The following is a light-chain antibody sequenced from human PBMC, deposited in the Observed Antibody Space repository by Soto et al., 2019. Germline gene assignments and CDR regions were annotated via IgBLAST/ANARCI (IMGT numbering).Light chain of an antibody. J-gene: IGLJ1*01. V-gene: IGLV2-23*02. CDR3: CSYAGSPV. Sequence: QSVLTQPASVSGSPGQSITISCTGTSSDVGSYNLVSWYQQHPGKAPKLMIYEVSKRPSGVSNRFSGSKSGNTASLTISGLQAEDEADYYCCSYAGSPVFGTGTKLTVL. CDR2: EVS. CDR1: SSDVGSYNL.